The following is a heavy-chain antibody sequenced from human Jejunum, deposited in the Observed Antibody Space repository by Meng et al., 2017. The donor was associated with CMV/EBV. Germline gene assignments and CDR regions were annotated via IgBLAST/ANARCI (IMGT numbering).Heavy chain of an antibody. CDR3: ALFTRSWFDP. CDR1: GFSLSTSEVG. Sequence: HITFKWSGPTLVTPKQTLPLTFTFSGFSLSTSEVGVGWIRQPPGKALEWLAVIYWDDDKRYSPSLKSRLTITKDTSKNQVVLTLTNMDPVDTATYYCALFTRSWFDPWGQGTLVTVSS. CDR2: IYWDDDK. J-gene: IGHJ5*02. V-gene: IGHV2-5*02. D-gene: IGHD2-2*01.